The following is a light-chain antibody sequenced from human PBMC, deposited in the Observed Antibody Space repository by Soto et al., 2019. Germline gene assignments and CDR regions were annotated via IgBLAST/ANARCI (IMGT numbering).Light chain of an antibody. CDR2: KAS. CDR1: KSISSW. V-gene: IGKV1-5*03. Sequence: VRDRGNITCRASKSISSWLAWYQQQPGKAPKLLIYKASSLESGVPSRFSGSGSGTEFTLTIICLLPHELASDFCQRSRSYSWTFG. J-gene: IGKJ1*01. CDR3: QRSRSYSWT.